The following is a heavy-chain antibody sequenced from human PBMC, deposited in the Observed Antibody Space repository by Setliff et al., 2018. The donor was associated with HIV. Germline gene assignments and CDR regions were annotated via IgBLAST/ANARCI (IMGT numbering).Heavy chain of an antibody. CDR2: VIPVRDMA. J-gene: IGHJ6*02. V-gene: IGHV1-69*04. D-gene: IGHD4-17*01. CDR1: GGTLRSYG. Sequence: SVKVSCKASGGTLRSYGMTWVRQAPGQGLEWMGTVIPVRDMANYAEKFQGRVTITADRSTSTSYMELRGLRSEDTAVYFCARETYFIDVTTFYSYALGVWGQGTTVT. CDR3: ARETYFIDVTTFYSYALGV.